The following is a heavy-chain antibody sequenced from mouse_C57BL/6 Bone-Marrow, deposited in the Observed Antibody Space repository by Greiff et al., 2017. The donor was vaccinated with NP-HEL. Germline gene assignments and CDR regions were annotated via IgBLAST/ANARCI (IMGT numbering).Heavy chain of an antibody. CDR1: GYTFTSYW. CDR2: IDPSDSET. J-gene: IGHJ3*01. V-gene: IGHV1-52*01. Sequence: QVQLQQPGAELVRPGSSVKLSCKASGYTFTSYWMHWVKQRPIQGLEWIGNIDPSDSETHYNQKFKDKATLTVDKSSSTAYMQLSGLTSEDSAVYYCARLDSSGYLAWFAYWGQGTLVTVSA. D-gene: IGHD3-2*02. CDR3: ARLDSSGYLAWFAY.